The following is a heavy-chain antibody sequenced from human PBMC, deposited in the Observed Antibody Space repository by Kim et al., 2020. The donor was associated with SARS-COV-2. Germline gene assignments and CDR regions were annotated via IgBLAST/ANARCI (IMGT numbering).Heavy chain of an antibody. Sequence: NPNLKSRVALSVDTTRNQFSLKLTAVSAADTAVYYCVRAWFGDLFPGCFDPWGQGTLVTVSS. D-gene: IGHD3-10*01. J-gene: IGHJ5*02. V-gene: IGHV4-39*01. CDR3: VRAWFGDLFPGCFDP.